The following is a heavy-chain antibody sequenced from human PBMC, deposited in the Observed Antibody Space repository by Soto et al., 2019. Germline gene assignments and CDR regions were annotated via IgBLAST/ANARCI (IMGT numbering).Heavy chain of an antibody. CDR3: ARGEIAVAVNWFDP. D-gene: IGHD6-19*01. CDR2: MNPNSGNT. J-gene: IGHJ5*02. V-gene: IGHV1-8*01. Sequence: QVQLVQSGAEVQKPGASVKVSCKASGYTFTSYDINWVRQATGQGLEWMGWMNPNSGNTGYAQKFQGRVTMTRNTSISTAYMELSSLRSEDTAVYYCARGEIAVAVNWFDPWGQGTLVTVSS. CDR1: GYTFTSYD.